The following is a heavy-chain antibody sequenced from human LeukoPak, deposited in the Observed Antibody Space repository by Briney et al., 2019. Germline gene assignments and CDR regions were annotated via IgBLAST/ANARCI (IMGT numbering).Heavy chain of an antibody. CDR3: ARSTGYSIYYFDY. Sequence: PSETLSLTCTVSGGSISSYYWSWIRQPPGKGLEWIGYIYNSGSTNYNPSPKSRVTISVDTSKNQFSLKLSSVTAADTAVYYCARSTGYSIYYFDYWGQGTLVTVSS. CDR1: GGSISSYY. J-gene: IGHJ4*02. CDR2: IYNSGST. V-gene: IGHV4-59*01. D-gene: IGHD6-13*01.